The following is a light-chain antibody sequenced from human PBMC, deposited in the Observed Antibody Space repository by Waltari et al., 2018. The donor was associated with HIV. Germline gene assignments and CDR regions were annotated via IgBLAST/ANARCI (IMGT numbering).Light chain of an antibody. V-gene: IGKV1D-12*01. CDR1: QDINTW. Sequence: DIQMTQSPSSVSASVGDRVIITCRASQDINTWLAWYQQKPGKAPKLLIYATVNLQNGVPSRFSGSGSGTDFTLSITNLQPDDFATYYCQQSKSFPYTFGQGTNVEIK. J-gene: IGKJ2*01. CDR3: QQSKSFPYT. CDR2: ATV.